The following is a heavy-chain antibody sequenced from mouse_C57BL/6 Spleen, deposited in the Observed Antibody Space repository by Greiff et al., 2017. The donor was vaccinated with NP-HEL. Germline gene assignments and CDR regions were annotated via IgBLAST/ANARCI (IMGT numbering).Heavy chain of an antibody. V-gene: IGHV1-64*01. Sequence: QVQLQQSGAELVKPGASVKLSCKASGYTFTSYWMHWVKQRPGQGLEWIGMIHPNSGSTNYNEKFKSKATLTVDKSSSTAYMQLSSLTSEDSAVYYCARAYGSSYWFAYWGQGTLVTVSA. J-gene: IGHJ3*01. CDR3: ARAYGSSYWFAY. CDR2: IHPNSGST. D-gene: IGHD1-1*01. CDR1: GYTFTSYW.